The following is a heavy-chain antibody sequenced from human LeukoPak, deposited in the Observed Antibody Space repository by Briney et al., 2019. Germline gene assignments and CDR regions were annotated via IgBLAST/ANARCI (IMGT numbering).Heavy chain of an antibody. CDR2: GTS. D-gene: IGHD3-10*01. Sequence: SETLSLTCTVSGGSISTSYYWGWVRQAPGKGLEWIGSGTSYYNPSLKSRVTISVDTSRNQLSLKLTSVTAADTAVYYCARTGGYMVWGVQNWFDPWGQGTLVTVSS. CDR3: ARTGGYMVWGVQNWFDP. J-gene: IGHJ5*02. CDR1: GGSISTSYY. V-gene: IGHV4-39*01.